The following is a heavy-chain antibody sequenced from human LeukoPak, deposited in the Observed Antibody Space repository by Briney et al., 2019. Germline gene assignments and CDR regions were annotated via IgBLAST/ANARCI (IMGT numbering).Heavy chain of an antibody. Sequence: SSEALSLTCTVSGGSISSYYWTWIRQPAGKGLEWIGRIYTSGSTDYNPSLKSRVTMSIDTSKNQFSLKLSSVTSADTAVYYCARAGRMAEPGTFDIWGQGTMVTVSS. V-gene: IGHV4-4*07. D-gene: IGHD6-19*01. CDR1: GGSISSYY. J-gene: IGHJ3*02. CDR2: IYTSGST. CDR3: ARAGRMAEPGTFDI.